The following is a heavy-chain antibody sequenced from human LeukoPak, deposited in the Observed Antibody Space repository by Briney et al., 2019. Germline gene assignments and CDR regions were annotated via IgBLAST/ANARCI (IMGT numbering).Heavy chain of an antibody. Sequence: GGSLRLSCVASGFTFSSYAMSWVRQAPGKGLEWVSSISGSGGSTYYADSVKGRFTISRDNSKNTLYLQMKGLRAEDTAVYYCAKDLPDYYYDSSAYYYSPFDYWGQGTLVTVSS. CDR3: AKDLPDYYYDSSAYYYSPFDY. CDR1: GFTFSSYA. D-gene: IGHD3-22*01. V-gene: IGHV3-23*01. J-gene: IGHJ4*02. CDR2: ISGSGGST.